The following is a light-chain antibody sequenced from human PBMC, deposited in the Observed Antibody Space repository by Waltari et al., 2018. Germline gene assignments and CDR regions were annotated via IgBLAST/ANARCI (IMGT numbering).Light chain of an antibody. V-gene: IGKV4-1*01. CDR1: LSILHSSENKNY. CDR2: GAS. CDR3: QQYYRTPFT. J-gene: IGKJ3*01. Sequence: DIVMTQSPDSLSVSLGERATINCKSSLSILHSSENKNYLGWYQQKSGQSPKLLIYGASTRESGVPDRFSGSRSGTDFTLTISSLQAEDVAVYYCQQYYRTPFTFGPGTKVDIK.